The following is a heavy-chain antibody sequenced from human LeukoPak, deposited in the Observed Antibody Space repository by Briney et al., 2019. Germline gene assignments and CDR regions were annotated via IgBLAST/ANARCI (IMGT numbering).Heavy chain of an antibody. D-gene: IGHD6-19*01. CDR3: AKGYSNGYGA. CDR1: GVTFTSYG. Sequence: GGSLRLSCAPSGVTFTSYGMHWVRQAPGKGLEWVALISYDGGNKYYADSVKGRFTISRDNSKNTLYLQMNSLRSEDTAVYYCAKGYSNGYGAWGQGTLVTVSS. V-gene: IGHV3-30*18. J-gene: IGHJ5*02. CDR2: ISYDGGNK.